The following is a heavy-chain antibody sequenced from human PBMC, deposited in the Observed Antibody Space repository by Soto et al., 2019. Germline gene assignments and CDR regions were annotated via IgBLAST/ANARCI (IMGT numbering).Heavy chain of an antibody. CDR3: ARRTVNIRTFYSGLKTHCFDY. CDR1: GGTMGSSDCY. CDR2: IYYSGST. J-gene: IGHJ4*02. Sequence: PSVPKCVTWTVAGGTMGSSDCYWGWNNKPPGKGLEWIGSIYYSGSTYYNPSLQSRVAISVDTSKNQFSLKLKSVTAADTAIYYCARRTVNIRTFYSGLKTHCFDYWGQGAPVTVSS. V-gene: IGHV4-39*01. D-gene: IGHD6-19*01.